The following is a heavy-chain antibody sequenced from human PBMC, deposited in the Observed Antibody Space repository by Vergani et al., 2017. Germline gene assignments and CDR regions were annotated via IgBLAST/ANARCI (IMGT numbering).Heavy chain of an antibody. CDR3: AKLFRGWGIDY. CDR1: GFTLSNYD. CDR2: IQFDGSNQ. V-gene: IGHV3-30*02. D-gene: IGHD3-16*01. J-gene: IGHJ4*02. Sequence: QVQLVESGGGVVQRGGSLRLSCATSGFTLSNYDMQWIRQGPGKGLEFVAFIQFDGSNQYYADSVKGPFTLSRDFSKNTLYLQMNSLRTDDTATYYCAKLFRGWGIDYWGQGTQVIVSS.